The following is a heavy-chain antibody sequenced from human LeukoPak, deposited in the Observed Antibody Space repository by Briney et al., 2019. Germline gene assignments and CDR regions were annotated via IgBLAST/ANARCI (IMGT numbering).Heavy chain of an antibody. CDR3: ARVRSKVGIAVAGTGGSYPDY. J-gene: IGHJ4*02. D-gene: IGHD6-19*01. CDR1: GFTFSSYA. V-gene: IGHV3-30-3*01. CDR2: ISYNGSNK. Sequence: GGSLRLSCAASGFTFSSYAMHWVRQAPGKGLEWVAVISYNGSNKYYADSVKGRFTISRDNSKNTLYLQMNSLRAEDTAVYYCARVRSKVGIAVAGTGGSYPDYWGQGTLVTVSS.